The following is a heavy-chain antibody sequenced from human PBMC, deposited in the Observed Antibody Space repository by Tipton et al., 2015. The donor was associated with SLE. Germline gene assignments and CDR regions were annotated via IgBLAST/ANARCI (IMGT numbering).Heavy chain of an antibody. V-gene: IGHV3-64*01. CDR3: AREIPSGGLAFDL. J-gene: IGHJ3*01. Sequence: QLVQSGGGVVRPGGSLRLSCVGSGFTFSNYVIHWFRQAPGKGLEYVSGIRGDGETTYYGISAKGRFTISRDNSKNTLYLQLGSLRGEDMAVYRCAREIPSGGLAFDLWGQGAMVTVSS. CDR2: IRGDGETT. D-gene: IGHD3-3*01. CDR1: GFTFSNYV.